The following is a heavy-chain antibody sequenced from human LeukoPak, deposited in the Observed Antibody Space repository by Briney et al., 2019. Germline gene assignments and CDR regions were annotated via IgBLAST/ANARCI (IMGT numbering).Heavy chain of an antibody. CDR1: GFTVSSNY. V-gene: IGHV3-53*01. CDR3: ARDTGSGWFNYYYGMDV. J-gene: IGHJ6*02. D-gene: IGHD6-19*01. CDR2: IYSGGST. Sequence: PGGSLRLSCAASGFTVSSNYMSWVRQAPGKGLEWVSVIYSGGSTYYADSVKGRFTISRDNSKNTLYLQVNSLRAEDTAVYYCARDTGSGWFNYYYGMDVWGQGTTVTVSS.